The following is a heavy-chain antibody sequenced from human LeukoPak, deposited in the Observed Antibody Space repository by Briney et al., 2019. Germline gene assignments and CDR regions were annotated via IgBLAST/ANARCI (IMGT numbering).Heavy chain of an antibody. CDR2: INHSGST. V-gene: IGHV4-34*01. D-gene: IGHD2-2*01. Sequence: SETPSLTCAVYGGSFSGYYWSWIRQPPGKGLEWIGEINHSGSTNYNPSLKSRVTISVDTSKNQFSLKLSSVTAADTAVYYCARGSSLYCSSTSCPYYYYYMDVWGKGTTVTVSS. CDR1: GGSFSGYY. J-gene: IGHJ6*03. CDR3: ARGSSLYCSSTSCPYYYYYMDV.